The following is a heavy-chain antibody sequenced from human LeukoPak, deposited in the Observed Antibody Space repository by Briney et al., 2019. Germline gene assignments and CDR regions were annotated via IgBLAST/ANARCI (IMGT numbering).Heavy chain of an antibody. CDR3: GFGELSTGYNI. CDR1: GGSFSGYY. J-gene: IGHJ3*02. CDR2: IYTSGST. D-gene: IGHD3-10*01. Sequence: SETLSLTCAVYGGSFSGYYWSWIRQPTGKGLEWIGRIYTSGSTNYNPSLKSRVTISVDTSKNQFSLKLSSVTAADTAVYYCGFGELSTGYNIWGQGTMVTVSS. V-gene: IGHV4-59*10.